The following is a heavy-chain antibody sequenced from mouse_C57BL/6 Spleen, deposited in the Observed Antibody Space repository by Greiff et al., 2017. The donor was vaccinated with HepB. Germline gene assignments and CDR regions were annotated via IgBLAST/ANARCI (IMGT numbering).Heavy chain of an antibody. CDR1: GYAFSSSW. CDR2: IYPGDGDT. Sequence: QVQLQQSGPELVKPGASVKISCKASGYAFSSSWMNWVKQRPGKGLEWIGRIYPGDGDTNYNGKFKGKATLTADKSSSTAYMQLSSLTSEDSAVYFCARDTTVVSYWYFDVWGTGTTVTVSS. J-gene: IGHJ1*03. CDR3: ARDTTVVSYWYFDV. V-gene: IGHV1-82*01. D-gene: IGHD1-1*01.